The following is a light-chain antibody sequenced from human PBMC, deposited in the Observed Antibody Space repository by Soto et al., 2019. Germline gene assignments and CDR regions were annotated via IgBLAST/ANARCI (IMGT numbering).Light chain of an antibody. CDR1: QTISTW. V-gene: IGKV1-5*02. Sequence: DIQMTQSPSTLSASVEDRVTIICRASQTISTWLAWYQQKPGKAPKLLMYDATRLESGVPSRFGGSGSGTEFTLTISSLQPYDFATYYCQQYNTYWTFGQGTKVDIK. J-gene: IGKJ1*01. CDR2: DAT. CDR3: QQYNTYWT.